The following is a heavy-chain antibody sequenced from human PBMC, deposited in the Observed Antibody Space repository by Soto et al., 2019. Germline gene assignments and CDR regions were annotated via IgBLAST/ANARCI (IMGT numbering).Heavy chain of an antibody. J-gene: IGHJ4*02. Sequence: EVQLVESGGVLVQPGGSLRLSCAASGFTFSTYNMNWVRQAPGKGLEWVSYISSSSSAIYYADSVKGRFTISRDNAKNSLYLQMNSLRDEDTAVYYCAGAHDYGDYVPCYWGQGTLVTVSS. CDR3: AGAHDYGDYVPCY. D-gene: IGHD4-17*01. CDR2: ISSSSSAI. V-gene: IGHV3-48*02. CDR1: GFTFSTYN.